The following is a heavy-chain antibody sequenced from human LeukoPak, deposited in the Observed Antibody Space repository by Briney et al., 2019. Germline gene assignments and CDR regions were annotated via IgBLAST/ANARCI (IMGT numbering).Heavy chain of an antibody. CDR2: IRSKANSYAT. J-gene: IGHJ4*02. CDR1: GFTFSGSA. CDR3: TSRPLLSYYGSGRTRSDY. D-gene: IGHD3-10*01. V-gene: IGHV3-73*01. Sequence: GGSLKLSCAASGFTFSGSAMHWVRQASGKGLEWVGRIRSKANSYATAYAASVKGRFTISRDDSKNTTYPQMNSLKTEDTAVYYCTSRPLLSYYGSGRTRSDYWGQGTLVTVSS.